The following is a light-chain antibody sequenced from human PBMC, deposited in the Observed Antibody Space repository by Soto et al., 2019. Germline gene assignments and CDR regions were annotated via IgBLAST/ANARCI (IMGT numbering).Light chain of an antibody. CDR2: KAS. V-gene: IGKV1-5*03. CDR3: QQYQSSPH. J-gene: IGKJ1*01. Sequence: DIQMTQSPSTLSASVGDKVTITCRASQSMSSWLAWYQQKPGKAPKLLIYKASILESGVPSKFSGSGSGTEFTLTISSLQPDDFATYYCQQYQSSPHFGQGTTVDIK. CDR1: QSMSSW.